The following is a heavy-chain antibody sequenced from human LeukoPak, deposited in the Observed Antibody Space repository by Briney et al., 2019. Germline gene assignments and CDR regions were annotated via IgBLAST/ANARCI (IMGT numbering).Heavy chain of an antibody. CDR2: ISGSVVNT. Sequence: TGGSLRLSCAASRFTFSTYAMTWVRRAPGKGLEWVSAISGSVVNTYYSDSVKGRFTISRDNSKNTLYLQIDSLRAEDTAIYYCAKAAPYGFDNDAFPVWGQGTMVTVSS. CDR1: RFTFSTYA. CDR3: AKAAPYGFDNDAFPV. J-gene: IGHJ3*01. D-gene: IGHD1-14*01. V-gene: IGHV3-23*01.